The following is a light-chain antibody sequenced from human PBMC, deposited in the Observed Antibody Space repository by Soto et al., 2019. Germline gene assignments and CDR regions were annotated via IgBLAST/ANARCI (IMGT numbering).Light chain of an antibody. CDR2: DTS. J-gene: IGKJ5*01. V-gene: IGKV1-33*01. Sequence: DIHITQSPSSLSASVGDRVRITCQASQDIRKYLNWYQQKPGKAPNLLIYDTSNLETGVPSRFSGSGSGTDFTFTISSLQPEDIATYYCQQSYRTTITFGQGTRLEIK. CDR3: QQSYRTTIT. CDR1: QDIRKY.